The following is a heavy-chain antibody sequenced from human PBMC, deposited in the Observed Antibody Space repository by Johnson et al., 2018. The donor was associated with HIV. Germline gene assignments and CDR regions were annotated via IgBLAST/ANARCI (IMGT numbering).Heavy chain of an antibody. J-gene: IGHJ3*02. CDR3: ARGIRRGIVVVYDAFDI. V-gene: IGHV3-30*03. D-gene: IGHD3-22*01. Sequence: QVQLVESGGGVVQPGRSLRLSCAASGFTFSSYGMHWVRQAPGKGLEWVAVISYDGSNKYYADSVKGRFTISRDNSKNTLYLQMNSLRAEDTAVYYIARGIRRGIVVVYDAFDIWGQGTMVTVSS. CDR1: GFTFSSYG. CDR2: ISYDGSNK.